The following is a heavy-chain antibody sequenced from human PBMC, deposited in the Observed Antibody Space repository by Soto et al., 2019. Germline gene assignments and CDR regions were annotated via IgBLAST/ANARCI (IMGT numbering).Heavy chain of an antibody. CDR2: INHSGST. CDR1: GGSFSGYY. D-gene: IGHD3-16*01. V-gene: IGHV4-34*01. Sequence: SETLSLTCAVYGGSFSGYYWSWIRQPPGKGLEWIGEINHSGSTNYNPSLKSRVTISVETSKNQFSLKLSSVTAADTAVYYCARRNYDYIWGSLRDNWFDPWGQGTLVTVSS. J-gene: IGHJ5*02. CDR3: ARRNYDYIWGSLRDNWFDP.